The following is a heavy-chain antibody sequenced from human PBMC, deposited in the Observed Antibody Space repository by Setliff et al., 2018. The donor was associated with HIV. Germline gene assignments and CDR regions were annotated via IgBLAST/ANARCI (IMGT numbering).Heavy chain of an antibody. CDR2: IYTSGST. J-gene: IGHJ4*02. CDR3: ARFPTYYYGSGTDY. D-gene: IGHD3-10*01. V-gene: IGHV4-61*02. CDR1: GGSISSGSYY. Sequence: SETLSLTCTVSGGSISSGSYYWSWIRQPAGKGLEWIGRIYTSGSTNYNPSLKSRVTISVDTSKNQFSLKLSSVTAADTAVYYCARFPTYYYGSGTDYWGQGALVTVSS.